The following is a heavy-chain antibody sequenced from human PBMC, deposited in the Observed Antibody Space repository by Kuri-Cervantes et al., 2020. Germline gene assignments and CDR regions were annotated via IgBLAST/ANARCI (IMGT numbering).Heavy chain of an antibody. CDR1: GFTFDDYA. CDR2: INHSGST. CDR3: ARGGGGNYDSSGYYRRYNYNYYMDV. Sequence: GSLRLSCAASGFTFDDYAMHWVRQAPGKGLEWIGEINHSGSTNYNPSLKGRVTISVDTSKNQFSLKLSSVTAADTAVYYCARGGGGNYDSSGYYRRYNYNYYMDVWGKGTTVTVSS. J-gene: IGHJ6*03. V-gene: IGHV4-34*01. D-gene: IGHD3-22*01.